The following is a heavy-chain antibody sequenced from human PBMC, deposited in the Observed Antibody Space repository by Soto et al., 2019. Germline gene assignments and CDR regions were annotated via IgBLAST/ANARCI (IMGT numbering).Heavy chain of an antibody. D-gene: IGHD3-9*01. Sequence: EVQLVESGGDLVQRGGSLRLSCAASGFPFSSYWMHWVRHTPGKGLDWVARISGDGVTTYYADSVTGQFTVSRDNAKSTLSLQISGLRAEDTAVYYCAREYYGLLTGYYTDYWGQGTLVSVSS. V-gene: IGHV3-74*01. CDR3: AREYYGLLTGYYTDY. CDR2: ISGDGVTT. CDR1: GFPFSSYW. J-gene: IGHJ4*02.